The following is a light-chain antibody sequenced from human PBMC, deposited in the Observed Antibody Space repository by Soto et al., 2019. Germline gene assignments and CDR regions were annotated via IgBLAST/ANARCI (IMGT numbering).Light chain of an antibody. Sequence: EIVLTQSAGTLSLSPGDRATLSCRASQNLGSGYLAWYQQKPGQAPRILIYAASSRATGIPDRFSGSGSGTDFSLTISRLEPEDFAVYYCQQYDTSPRTFGQGTKVDIK. CDR3: QQYDTSPRT. CDR1: QNLGSGY. CDR2: AAS. V-gene: IGKV3-20*01. J-gene: IGKJ1*01.